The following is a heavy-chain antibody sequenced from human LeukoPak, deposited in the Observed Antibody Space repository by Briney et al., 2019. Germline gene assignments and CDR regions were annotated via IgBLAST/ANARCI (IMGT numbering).Heavy chain of an antibody. CDR1: GYTFTCYY. V-gene: IGHV1-2*02. D-gene: IGHD3-22*01. Sequence: ASVKVSCKASGYTFTCYYMHWVRQAPGQGLEWMGWINPNSGGTNYAQKFQGRVTMTRDASISTAYMELSRLRSDDTAVYYCARDRVVVITRANAFDIWGQGTLVTVSS. CDR3: ARDRVVVITRANAFDI. CDR2: INPNSGGT. J-gene: IGHJ3*02.